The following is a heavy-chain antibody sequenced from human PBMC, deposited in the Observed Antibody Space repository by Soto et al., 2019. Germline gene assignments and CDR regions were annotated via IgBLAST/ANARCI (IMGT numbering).Heavy chain of an antibody. V-gene: IGHV3-23*01. CDR1: GFTFSSYA. CDR3: AKERLGDIVLIDMDGGYDY. Sequence: GGSLRLSCAASGFTFSSYAMSWVRQAPGKGLEWVSAISGSGGNTYYADSVKVRFTISRDNSKNTLYLQMNSLRAEDTAVYYCAKERLGDIVLIDMDGGYDYWGQGTLVTVSS. J-gene: IGHJ4*02. D-gene: IGHD2-8*01. CDR2: ISGSGGNT.